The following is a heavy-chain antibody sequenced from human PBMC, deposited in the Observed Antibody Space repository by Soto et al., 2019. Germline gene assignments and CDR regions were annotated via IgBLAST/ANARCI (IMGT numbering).Heavy chain of an antibody. D-gene: IGHD6-6*01. CDR2: IWYDGGEK. V-gene: IGHV3-33*01. CDR3: GRRGGYSSSPIDY. J-gene: IGHJ4*02. CDR1: GFTFSNYG. Sequence: PGGSLRLSCAASGFTFSNYGMHWVRQAPGKGLEWVAVIWYDGGEKYYADSVKGRFTISRDNSKNTLYLQMNNLRVEDTALYYCGRRGGYSSSPIDYWGQGALVTVSS.